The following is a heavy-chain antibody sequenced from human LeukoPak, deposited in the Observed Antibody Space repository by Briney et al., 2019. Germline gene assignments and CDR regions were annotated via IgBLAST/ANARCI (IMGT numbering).Heavy chain of an antibody. CDR3: VRDGDDYNFDY. V-gene: IGHV3-74*01. Sequence: GGSLTLSCAASGFTFSNYWMHWVRQAPGKGLVWVSRVKGDGTFTNYADSVKGRFTISRDNAKYTLYLQMHSMRAEDTAIYYCVRDGDDYNFDYWGQGSLVTVSS. D-gene: IGHD5-24*01. CDR2: VKGDGTFT. CDR1: GFTFSNYW. J-gene: IGHJ4*02.